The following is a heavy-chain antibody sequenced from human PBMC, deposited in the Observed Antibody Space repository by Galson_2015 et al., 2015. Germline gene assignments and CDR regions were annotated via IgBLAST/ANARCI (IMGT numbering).Heavy chain of an antibody. CDR1: GLTFSNYA. Sequence: SLRLSCAASGLTFSNYAMSWVRQAPGKGLEWVSGISASGNSIYYTDSVKGRFTISRDNSKNTLYLRMNSLRAEDTAVYYCAKGALNNWFDPWGQGTLVTVSS. J-gene: IGHJ5*02. CDR3: AKGALNNWFDP. V-gene: IGHV3-23*01. CDR2: ISASGNSI. D-gene: IGHD2/OR15-2a*01.